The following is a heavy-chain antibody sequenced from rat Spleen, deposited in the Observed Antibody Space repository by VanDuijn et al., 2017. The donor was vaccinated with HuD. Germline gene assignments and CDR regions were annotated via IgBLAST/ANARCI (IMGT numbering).Heavy chain of an antibody. Sequence: QVQLKESGPGLVQPSQTLSFTCTVSGFSLTRNSVSWVRQPPGKGLEWMGAIGSGGNTDYNSALKSRLSISRDTSKSQVFLKIYSLQTEDTAIYFCTREGHTMDRATYWFAYWGQGTLVTVSS. V-gene: IGHV2-1*01. CDR3: TREGHTMDRATYWFAY. J-gene: IGHJ3*01. D-gene: IGHD1-9*01. CDR2: IGSGGNT. CDR1: GFSLTRNS.